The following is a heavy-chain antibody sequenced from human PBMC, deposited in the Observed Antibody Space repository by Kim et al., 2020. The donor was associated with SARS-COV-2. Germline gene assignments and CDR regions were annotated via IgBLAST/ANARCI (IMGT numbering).Heavy chain of an antibody. J-gene: IGHJ5*02. CDR1: GGTFSSYA. Sequence: SVKVSCKASGGTFSSYAISWVRQAPGQGLEWMGGIIPIFGTANYAQKFQGRVTITADESTSTAYMELSSLRSEDTAVYYCARERTGTKQEVWFDPWGQGTLVTVSS. D-gene: IGHD1-1*01. V-gene: IGHV1-69*13. CDR2: IIPIFGTA. CDR3: ARERTGTKQEVWFDP.